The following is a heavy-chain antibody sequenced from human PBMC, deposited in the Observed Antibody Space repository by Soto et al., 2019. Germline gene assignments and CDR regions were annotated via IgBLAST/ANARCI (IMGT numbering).Heavy chain of an antibody. CDR2: ISYDGSNK. J-gene: IGHJ5*02. D-gene: IGHD6-13*01. Sequence: GGSLRLSCAASGFTFSSYGMHWVRQAPGKGLEWVAVISYDGSNKYYADSVKGRFTISRDNSKNTLYLQMNSLRAEDTAVYYCAKEFKYSNLPDWFDPWGQGTLVTVSS. CDR3: AKEFKYSNLPDWFDP. V-gene: IGHV3-30*18. CDR1: GFTFSSYG.